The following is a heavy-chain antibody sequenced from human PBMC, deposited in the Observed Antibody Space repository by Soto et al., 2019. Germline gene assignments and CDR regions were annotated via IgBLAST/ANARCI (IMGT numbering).Heavy chain of an antibody. CDR2: ISYDGSNK. D-gene: IGHD2-15*01. CDR1: GFTFSSYG. CDR3: AKDRYCSGGSCYNILPDAFDI. Sequence: QVQLVESGGGVVQPGRSLRLSCAASGFTFSSYGMHWVRQAPGKGLEWVAVISYDGSNKYYADSVKGRFTISRDHSKNTLYLQMNSVRAEDTAVYYCAKDRYCSGGSCYNILPDAFDIWGQGTMVTVAS. V-gene: IGHV3-30*18. J-gene: IGHJ3*02.